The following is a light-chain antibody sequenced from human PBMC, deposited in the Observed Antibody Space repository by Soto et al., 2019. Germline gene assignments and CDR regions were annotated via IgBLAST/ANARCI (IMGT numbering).Light chain of an antibody. Sequence: EIVLTQSPGTLSLSPGERGTLSCRASQSVSSANFAWYQHKPGQAPRLLIYGASSRATGIPDRFSGSGSGTDFTLTISRLEPEDFAVYYCQQYGGSPLTFGGGTNVDI. CDR2: GAS. V-gene: IGKV3-20*01. CDR3: QQYGGSPLT. CDR1: QSVSSAN. J-gene: IGKJ4*01.